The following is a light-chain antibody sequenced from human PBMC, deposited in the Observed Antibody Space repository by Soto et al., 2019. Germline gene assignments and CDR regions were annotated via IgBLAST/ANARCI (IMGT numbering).Light chain of an antibody. V-gene: IGKV1-39*01. Sequence: DIQMTQYPSSLSASVGDRVTITCRASQSISSYLNWYQQKPGKAPKLLIYAASSLQSGVPSRFSGSGSGTDFTLTISSLQPEDFATYYCQQSYSTLPLFGGGTKVDIK. J-gene: IGKJ4*01. CDR3: QQSYSTLPL. CDR1: QSISSY. CDR2: AAS.